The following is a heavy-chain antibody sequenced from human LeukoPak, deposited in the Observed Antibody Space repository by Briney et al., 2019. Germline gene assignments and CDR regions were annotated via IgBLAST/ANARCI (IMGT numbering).Heavy chain of an antibody. CDR2: IYYSGST. V-gene: IGHV4-59*01. CDR3: ARGEDGTGDYRPTYFDS. CDR1: GGSISSYY. Sequence: SETLSLTCTVSGGSISSYYWSWIRQPPGKGLEWIGYIYYSGSTNYNLSLKSRVTISVDTSKNQFSLKLSSVTAADTAVYYCARGEDGTGDYRPTYFDSWGQGTLVTVSS. D-gene: IGHD4-17*01. J-gene: IGHJ4*02.